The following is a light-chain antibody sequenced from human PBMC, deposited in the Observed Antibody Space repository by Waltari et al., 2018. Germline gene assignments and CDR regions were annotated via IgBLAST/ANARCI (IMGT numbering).Light chain of an antibody. Sequence: EIGLTQSPGTLSLAPGDRANLTCRASQSVSRTLAWYQQKPGQDPSLLIYAASPRATGIPDRFSGSGSGTDFSLTISRLEPEDFAVYYCQHYVRLPATFGQGTKVEIK. CDR3: QHYVRLPAT. V-gene: IGKV3-20*01. CDR2: AAS. J-gene: IGKJ1*01. CDR1: QSVSRT.